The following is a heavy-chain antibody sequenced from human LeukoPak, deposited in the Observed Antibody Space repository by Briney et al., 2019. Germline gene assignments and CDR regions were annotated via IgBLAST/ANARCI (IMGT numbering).Heavy chain of an antibody. Sequence: WETLTLSCTVSGGSISDHYRSWIRQPPGKGLEWSGYIYYSGSTKYNPSCKSRFPMSVVTSKNQCSLKLSSVTAADTAVYYCARQMSGSDWYRFYDWGQGNLVTVSS. V-gene: IGHV4-59*08. CDR1: GGSISDHY. J-gene: IGHJ4*02. CDR3: ARQMSGSDWYRFYD. CDR2: IYYSGST. D-gene: IGHD3-9*01.